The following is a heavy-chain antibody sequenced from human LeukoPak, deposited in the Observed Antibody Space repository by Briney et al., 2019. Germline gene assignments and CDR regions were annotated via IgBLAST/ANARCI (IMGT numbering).Heavy chain of an antibody. V-gene: IGHV4-4*07. CDR2: VYTSGST. Sequence: PSETLSLTCTVAGGSIRSYYWSWIRQPAGKGLEWIGRVYTSGSTNYNPSLKSRVTMSVDPSKNQFSLKLNSVTAADTAVYYCALRGYCSGNNCYSDYWGQGTLVTVSS. CDR3: ALRGYCSGNNCYSDY. CDR1: GGSIRSYY. J-gene: IGHJ4*02. D-gene: IGHD2-15*01.